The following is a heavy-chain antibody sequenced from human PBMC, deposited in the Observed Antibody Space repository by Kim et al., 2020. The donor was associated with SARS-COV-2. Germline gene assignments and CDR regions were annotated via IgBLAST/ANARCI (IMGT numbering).Heavy chain of an antibody. V-gene: IGHV3-21*01. J-gene: IGHJ6*02. CDR2: ISSSSSYI. Sequence: GGSLRLSCAASGFTFSSYSMNWVRQAPGKGLEWVSSISSSSSYIYYADSVKGRFTISRDNAKNSLYLQMNSLRAEDTAVYYCARDPLAYSSSWYPLTDASYYYYGMDVWGQGTTVTVSS. CDR1: GFTFSSYS. CDR3: ARDPLAYSSSWYPLTDASYYYYGMDV. D-gene: IGHD6-13*01.